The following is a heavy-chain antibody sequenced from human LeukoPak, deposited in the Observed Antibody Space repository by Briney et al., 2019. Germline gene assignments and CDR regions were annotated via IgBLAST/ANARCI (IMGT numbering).Heavy chain of an antibody. CDR3: AKEGYSYGYYYYYYYMDV. CDR2: INPNSGGT. CDR1: GYTFTGYY. D-gene: IGHD5-18*01. V-gene: IGHV1-2*02. Sequence: GASVKVSCKASGYTFTGYYMHWVRQAPGQGLEWMGWINPNSGGTNYAQKFQGRVTMTRDTSISTAYMELSRLRSDDTAVYYCAKEGYSYGYYYYYYYMDVWGKGTTVTISS. J-gene: IGHJ6*03.